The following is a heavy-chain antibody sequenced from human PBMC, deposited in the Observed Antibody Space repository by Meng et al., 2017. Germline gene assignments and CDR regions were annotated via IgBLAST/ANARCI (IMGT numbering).Heavy chain of an antibody. CDR3: ARGPHMVRGVIGLPNDDY. J-gene: IGHJ4*02. CDR1: GFTFSSYA. V-gene: IGHV3-30*04. CDR2: ISYDGSNK. Sequence: GESLKISCAASGFTFSSYAMHWVRQAPGKGLEWVAVISYDGSNKYYADSVKGRFTISRDNSKNTLYLQMNSLRAEDTAVYYCARGPHMVRGVIGLPNDDYWGQGTLVTVSS. D-gene: IGHD3-10*01.